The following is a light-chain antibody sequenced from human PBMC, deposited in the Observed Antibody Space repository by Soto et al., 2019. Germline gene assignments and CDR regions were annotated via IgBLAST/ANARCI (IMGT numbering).Light chain of an antibody. V-gene: IGKV1-39*01. Sequence: IQMTQSPSSLSASVGDSVTITCRASQSISSYLNWYQQKPGKAPKLLIYAASSLQSGVPSRFSGSGSGTDFTLTISSLQPEDFATYYCQQSYSTPITYGPGTKVDIK. CDR1: QSISSY. CDR3: QQSYSTPIT. CDR2: AAS. J-gene: IGKJ3*01.